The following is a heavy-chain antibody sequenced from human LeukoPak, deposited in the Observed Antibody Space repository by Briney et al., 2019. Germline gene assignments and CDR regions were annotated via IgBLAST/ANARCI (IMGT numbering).Heavy chain of an antibody. D-gene: IGHD3-9*01. J-gene: IGHJ6*02. CDR2: IIPILGIA. CDR1: GATFTSYA. Sequence: ASVKLSCTASGATFTSYAISWVRQAPAQGHEWMGRIIPILGIANYSQKYQGRVTITADQSTSRAYMEVSSLRSEDTAVYYCARAIHDILTGYATGAYYYYGMDVWGQGTTVTVSS. V-gene: IGHV1-69*04. CDR3: ARAIHDILTGYATGAYYYYGMDV.